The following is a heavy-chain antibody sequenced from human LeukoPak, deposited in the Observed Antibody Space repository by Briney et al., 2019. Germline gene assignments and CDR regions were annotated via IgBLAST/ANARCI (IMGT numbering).Heavy chain of an antibody. CDR3: ARGLMVYATDYYYYYMDV. V-gene: IGHV1-69*01. CDR2: IIPIFGTA. J-gene: IGHJ6*03. D-gene: IGHD2-8*01. CDR1: GGTFSSYA. Sequence: SVKVSCKASGGTFSSYAIRWVRQAPGQGLEWMGGIIPIFGTANYAQKFQGRVTITADESTSTAYMELSSLRSEDTAVYYCARGLMVYATDYYYYYMDVWAKGPTVTVSS.